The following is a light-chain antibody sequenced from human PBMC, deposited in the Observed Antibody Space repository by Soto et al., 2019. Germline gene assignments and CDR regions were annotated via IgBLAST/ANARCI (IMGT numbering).Light chain of an antibody. J-gene: IGKJ5*01. CDR3: QQSYRTPT. CDR1: QRVDTY. V-gene: IGKV1-39*01. CDR2: GAS. Sequence: DIQMTQSPSSLSASVGDRVTITCRASQRVDTYLNWYRQKPGKAPKLLIYGASTLQSGVPSRFSGSGSGTDYTLTISSLQPEDFATYYCQQSYRTPTFGQGTRWRL.